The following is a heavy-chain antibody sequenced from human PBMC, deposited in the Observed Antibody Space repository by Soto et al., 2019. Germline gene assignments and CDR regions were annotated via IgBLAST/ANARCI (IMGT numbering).Heavy chain of an antibody. CDR3: ARATATLRSRNCDY. D-gene: IGHD1-1*01. J-gene: IGHJ4*02. CDR1: GGSISTVGLY. CDR2: IYHTGFT. Sequence: PSETLSLTCSVSGGSISTVGLYWTWRRYPPGNSLEWIGSIYHTGFTYSSKSLRSRLRLSVDTPRSQFSLSLSSVTVAGPAVYYCARATATLRSRNCDYWGQGSLVTVS. V-gene: IGHV4-31*03.